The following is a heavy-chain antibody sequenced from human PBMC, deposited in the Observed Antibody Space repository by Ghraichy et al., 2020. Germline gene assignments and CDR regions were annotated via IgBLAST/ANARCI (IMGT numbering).Heavy chain of an antibody. CDR1: GFTLSSYN. D-gene: IGHD4-23*01. J-gene: IGHJ6*02. V-gene: IGHV3-48*02. CDR2: ISYRGRSI. Sequence: GRSLRLSCVGSGFTLSSYNMNWVRQSPGKGLEWVAYISYRGRSIFYADSVKGRFTISRDNAKNSLSLQMNSLRDEDTAVYYCARASTVVRFYYYDGMDVWRQGTTGTVSS. CDR3: ARASTVVRFYYYDGMDV.